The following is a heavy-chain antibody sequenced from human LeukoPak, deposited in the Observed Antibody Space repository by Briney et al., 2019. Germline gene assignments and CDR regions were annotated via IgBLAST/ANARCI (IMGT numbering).Heavy chain of an antibody. CDR2: INPNSGGT. CDR1: EYTFTDYF. CDR3: AAARLTGYHFAIY. J-gene: IGHJ4*02. V-gene: IGHV1-2*02. Sequence: ASVKVSCKASEYTFTDYFMHWVRLAPERGREWMGWINPNSGGTNFAQKFQGRVTLTRDTSISSAYMELSRVRSDDTAVYYCAAARLTGYHFAIYWGQGTLVTVSS. D-gene: IGHD3-9*01.